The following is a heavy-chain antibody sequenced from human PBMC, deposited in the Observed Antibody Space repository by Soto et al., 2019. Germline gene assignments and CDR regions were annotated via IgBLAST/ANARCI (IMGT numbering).Heavy chain of an antibody. Sequence: QVQLQQWGAGLLKPSETLSLTCAVYGGSFSGYYWSWIRQPPGKGLEWIGEINHSGSTNYNPSLKSRVTISVDTSKNQFSLKLSSVTAADTAVYYCASPYSSGWYSFDPWGQGTLVTVSS. D-gene: IGHD6-19*01. V-gene: IGHV4-34*01. J-gene: IGHJ5*02. CDR2: INHSGST. CDR1: GGSFSGYY. CDR3: ASPYSSGWYSFDP.